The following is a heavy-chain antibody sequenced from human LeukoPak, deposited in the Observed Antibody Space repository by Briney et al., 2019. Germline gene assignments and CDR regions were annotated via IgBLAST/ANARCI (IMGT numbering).Heavy chain of an antibody. CDR3: ARTPDGYFDWYYFDY. D-gene: IGHD3-9*01. Sequence: GGSLRLSCAASGFTVSSNYMSWVRQAPGKGLEWVSVIYSGGSTYYADSVKGRFTISRDNSKNTLYLQMNSLRAEDTAVYYCARTPDGYFDWYYFDYWGQGTLVTVSS. CDR2: IYSGGST. CDR1: GFTVSSNY. J-gene: IGHJ4*02. V-gene: IGHV3-66*01.